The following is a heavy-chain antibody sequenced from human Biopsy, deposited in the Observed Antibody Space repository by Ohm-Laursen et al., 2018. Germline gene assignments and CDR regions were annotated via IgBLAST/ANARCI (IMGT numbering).Heavy chain of an antibody. J-gene: IGHJ4*02. Sequence: ASVKVSCKASGYTFISFGITWVRQAPGQGLEWVGYIGGDKGDTKYAQKIQGRVTMTTDTSTSTAYMELRSLRSDDPAFYYCARDGKYDSRGYWGPGTLVTVSS. CDR1: GYTFISFG. CDR3: ARDGKYDSRGY. V-gene: IGHV1-18*01. D-gene: IGHD3-22*01. CDR2: IGGDKGDT.